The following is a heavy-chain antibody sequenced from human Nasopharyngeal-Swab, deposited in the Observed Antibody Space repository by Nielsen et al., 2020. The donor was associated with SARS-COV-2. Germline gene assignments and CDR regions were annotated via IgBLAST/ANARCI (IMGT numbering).Heavy chain of an antibody. CDR2: ISYDGSNK. J-gene: IGHJ4*02. V-gene: IGHV3-30-3*01. D-gene: IGHD6-19*01. CDR1: GLTFSSYA. CDR3: ARDASGWYIDY. Sequence: GESLKISCAASGLTFSSYAMHWVRQAPGKGLEWVAVISYDGSNKYYADSVKGRFTISRDNSKNTLYLQMNSLRAEDTAVYYCARDASGWYIDYWGQGTLVTVSS.